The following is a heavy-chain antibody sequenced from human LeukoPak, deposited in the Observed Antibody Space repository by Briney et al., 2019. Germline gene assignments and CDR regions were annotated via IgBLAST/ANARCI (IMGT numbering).Heavy chain of an antibody. CDR2: IYYSGST. J-gene: IGHJ3*02. Sequence: RASETLSLTCTVSGGSIGSSSYYWGWIRQPPGKGLNWIGSIYYSGSTYYNPSLKSRVTISVDTSRDQFSLKLSSVTAADTAVYYCASDATTIPNDAFDIWGQGTMVTVSS. CDR3: ASDATTIPNDAFDI. V-gene: IGHV4-39*07. CDR1: GGSIGSSSYY. D-gene: IGHD1-26*01.